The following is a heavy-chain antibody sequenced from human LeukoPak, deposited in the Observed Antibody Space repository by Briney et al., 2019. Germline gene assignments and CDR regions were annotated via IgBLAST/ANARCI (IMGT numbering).Heavy chain of an antibody. CDR2: IKQDGGEK. CDR1: GFTFSSYW. Sequence: PGGSLRLSCAASGFTFSSYWMSWVRQAPGKGLEWVANIKQDGGEKYYVDSVKGRFTISRDNAKNSLYLQMNSLRAEDTAVYYCARVWRGYDILTGYYSLYYFDYWGQGTLVTVPS. V-gene: IGHV3-7*01. J-gene: IGHJ4*02. CDR3: ARVWRGYDILTGYYSLYYFDY. D-gene: IGHD3-9*01.